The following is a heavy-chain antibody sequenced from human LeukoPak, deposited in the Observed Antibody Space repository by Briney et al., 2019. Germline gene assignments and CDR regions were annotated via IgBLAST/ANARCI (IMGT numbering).Heavy chain of an antibody. CDR2: ISGRGGRT. J-gene: IGHJ4*02. D-gene: IGHD1-26*01. CDR3: ARDMMGATLYFDS. V-gene: IGHV3-23*01. Sequence: GGSLRLSCAASGFTFSIYGMSWVRQAPGKGLEWVSAISGRGGRTYNADSMKGRFTISRYNSKNTLYLQMNSLRVEDTAVYYCARDMMGATLYFDSWGQGTLVTVSS. CDR1: GFTFSIYG.